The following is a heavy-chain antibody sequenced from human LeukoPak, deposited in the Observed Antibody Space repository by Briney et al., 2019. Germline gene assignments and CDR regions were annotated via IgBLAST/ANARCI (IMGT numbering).Heavy chain of an antibody. CDR3: AREIVSTVAGNFDY. CDR2: ISTSGTTR. J-gene: IGHJ4*02. D-gene: IGHD6-19*01. Sequence: GGSLRLSCAASGFTFNSYEMNWVRQAPGKGLEWVSYISTSGTTRTYADSMKGRFTISRDNAKNSLYLEMNSLRAEDTAVYYCAREIVSTVAGNFDYWGQGTLVTVSS. V-gene: IGHV3-48*03. CDR1: GFTFNSYE.